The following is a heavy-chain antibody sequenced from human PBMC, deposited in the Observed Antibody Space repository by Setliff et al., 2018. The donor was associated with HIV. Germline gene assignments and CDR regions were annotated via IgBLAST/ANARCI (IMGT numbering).Heavy chain of an antibody. Sequence: GGSLRLSCVGSGFNIEEYAMAWVRQVPGKGLEWVSSISWNSVKIDYADFVKGRFTISRDNAKNSLFLQVNSLRTEDTALYYCAKDMTMGEYSYDPAFFDYWGQGTLVTVSS. D-gene: IGHD5-18*01. J-gene: IGHJ4*02. CDR3: AKDMTMGEYSYDPAFFDY. CDR1: GFNIEEYA. V-gene: IGHV3-9*01. CDR2: ISWNSVKI.